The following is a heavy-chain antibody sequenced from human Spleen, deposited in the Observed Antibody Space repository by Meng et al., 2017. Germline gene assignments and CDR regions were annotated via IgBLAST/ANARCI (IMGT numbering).Heavy chain of an antibody. J-gene: IGHJ4*02. V-gene: IGHV3-33*08. Sequence: QVQLVESGGGVVQPGRCLRLPCSASGVTFSNHGIHWVRQAPGKGLEWVAVIWYDGSKEYSADSVKGRFIISRDNSENTLYLRMNNLRVEDTAVYYCVVGADSPFKDWGQGTLVTVSS. CDR2: IWYDGSKE. CDR1: GVTFSNHG. D-gene: IGHD2-21*01. CDR3: VVGADSPFKD.